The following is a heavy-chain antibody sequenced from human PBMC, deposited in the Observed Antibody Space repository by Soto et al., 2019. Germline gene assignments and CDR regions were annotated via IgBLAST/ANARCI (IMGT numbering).Heavy chain of an antibody. J-gene: IGHJ6*02. CDR1: GGTFSSYT. CDR3: ARDTFGIEPGGNSHYGMDV. CDR2: IIPILGIA. Sequence: QVQLVQSGAEVKKPGSSVKVSCKASGGTFSSYTISWVRQAPGQGLEWMGRIIPILGIANYAQKFQGRVTITADKSTSTAYMELSSLRSEDTAVYYCARDTFGIEPGGNSHYGMDVWGQGTTVTVSS. D-gene: IGHD2-21*02. V-gene: IGHV1-69*08.